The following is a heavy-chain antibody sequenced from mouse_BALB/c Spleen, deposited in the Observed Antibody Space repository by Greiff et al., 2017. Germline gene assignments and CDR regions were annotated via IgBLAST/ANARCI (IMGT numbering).Heavy chain of an antibody. Sequence: QVQLQQSGAELVRPGTSVKISCKASGYTFTNYWLGWVKQRPGHGLEWIGDIYPGGGYTNYNEKFKGKATLTADTSSSTAYMQLSSLTSEDSAVYFCASGGIMITTSYAMDYWGQGTSVTVSS. J-gene: IGHJ4*01. D-gene: IGHD2-4*01. CDR3: ASGGIMITTSYAMDY. CDR2: IYPGGGYT. V-gene: IGHV1-63*02. CDR1: GYTFTNYW.